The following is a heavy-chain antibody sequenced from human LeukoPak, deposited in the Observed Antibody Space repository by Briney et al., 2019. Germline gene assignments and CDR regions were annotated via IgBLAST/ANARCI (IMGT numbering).Heavy chain of an antibody. V-gene: IGHV3-33*06. D-gene: IGHD5-12*01. CDR1: GFSFSNYG. CDR3: AKTYSRESGYDFFFHY. J-gene: IGHJ4*02. CDR2: ISYDGKNI. Sequence: GGSLRLSCAASGFSFSNYGFHWVRQAPGKGLGWVSAISYDGKNIHYADSVKGRFTISRDNSRNTVYLRMNSLRVEDTAVYYCAKTYSRESGYDFFFHYWGQGARVTVSS.